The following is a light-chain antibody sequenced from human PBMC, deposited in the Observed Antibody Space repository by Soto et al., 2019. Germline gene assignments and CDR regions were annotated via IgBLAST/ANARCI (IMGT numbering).Light chain of an antibody. CDR2: AAS. V-gene: IGKV1-8*01. Sequence: AIRMTLSPSSFSASTGDSVTITCRASQGISSYLAWYQQKPGKAPKLLIYAASTLQSGVPSRFSGSGSGTDFTLTISCLQSEDFATYYCQQYYSYPWTFGQGTKVEIK. CDR1: QGISSY. CDR3: QQYYSYPWT. J-gene: IGKJ1*01.